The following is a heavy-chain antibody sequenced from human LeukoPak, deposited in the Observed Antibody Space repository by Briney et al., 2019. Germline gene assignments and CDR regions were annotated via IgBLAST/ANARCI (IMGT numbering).Heavy chain of an antibody. CDR1: GYTFTSSD. J-gene: IGHJ5*02. CDR2: MNPNSGNT. CDR3: ARGVRYCSGGSCYSRKGPNWFDP. Sequence: GASVKVSCKASGYTFTSSDINWVRQATGQGLEWMGWMNPNSGNTGYAQKFQGRVTMTRNTSISTAYMELSSLRSEDTAVYYCARGVRYCSGGSCYSRKGPNWFDPWGQGTLVTVSS. D-gene: IGHD2-15*01. V-gene: IGHV1-8*01.